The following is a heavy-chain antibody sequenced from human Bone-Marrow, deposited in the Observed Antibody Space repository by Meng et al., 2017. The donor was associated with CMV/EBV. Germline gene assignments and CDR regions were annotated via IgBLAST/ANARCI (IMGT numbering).Heavy chain of an antibody. Sequence: GESLKISCAASGFTFSSYTMNWVRQAPGKGLEWFSYISSSRSTICYADSVKGRFTISRDNAKNSLYLQMNSLRAEDTAVYYCARAGRLVPAANYSYYFGMDVWGQGTTVTFSS. CDR1: GFTFSSYT. J-gene: IGHJ6*02. CDR3: ARAGRLVPAANYSYYFGMDV. V-gene: IGHV3-48*04. D-gene: IGHD2-2*01. CDR2: ISSSRSTI.